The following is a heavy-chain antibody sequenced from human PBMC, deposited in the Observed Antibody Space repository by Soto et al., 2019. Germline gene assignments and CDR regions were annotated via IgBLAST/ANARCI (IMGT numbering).Heavy chain of an antibody. CDR2: ISGSGGST. Sequence: GGSLRLSCAASGFTFSSYAMSWVRQAPGRGLEWVSAISGSGGSTYYADSVKGRFTISRDNSKNTLYLQMNSLRAEDTAVYYCAKTMDYDILTGLYYYYGMDVWGQGTTVTVSS. J-gene: IGHJ6*02. CDR3: AKTMDYDILTGLYYYYGMDV. D-gene: IGHD3-9*01. V-gene: IGHV3-23*01. CDR1: GFTFSSYA.